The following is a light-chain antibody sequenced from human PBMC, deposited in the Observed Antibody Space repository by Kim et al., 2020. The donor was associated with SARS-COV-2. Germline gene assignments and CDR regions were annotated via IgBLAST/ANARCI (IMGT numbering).Light chain of an antibody. Sequence: QSALTQPASVSGSPGQSITISCTGTSNDVGGYNYVSWYQQQPGKAPKLMIYDVSNRPSGISNRFSGSKSGNTASLTIFGLQAEDEADYYCTSYTGTYTAYVIFGGGTKVTVL. CDR3: TSYTGTYTAYVI. J-gene: IGLJ2*01. CDR2: DVS. V-gene: IGLV2-14*03. CDR1: SNDVGGYNY.